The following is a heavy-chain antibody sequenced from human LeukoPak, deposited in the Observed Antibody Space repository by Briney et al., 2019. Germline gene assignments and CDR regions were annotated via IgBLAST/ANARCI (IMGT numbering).Heavy chain of an antibody. V-gene: IGHV4-59*01. CDR2: IYYSGYT. J-gene: IGHJ6*03. CDR1: GGSISSYY. D-gene: IGHD3-10*01. Sequence: SETLSLTCTVSGGSISSYYWSWIRQPPGKGLEWIGYIYYSGYTNYNPSLKSRVTISVDTPENQFSLKLSAVTPADPAVYYCARTTMVRGTYYMDVWGKGTTVTISS. CDR3: ARTTMVRGTYYMDV.